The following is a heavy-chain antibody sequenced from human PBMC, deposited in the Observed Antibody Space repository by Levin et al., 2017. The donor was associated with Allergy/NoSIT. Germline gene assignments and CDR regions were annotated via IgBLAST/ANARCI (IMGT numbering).Heavy chain of an antibody. CDR3: ARRIVGTSGRYFDY. D-gene: IGHD1-26*01. CDR1: GFTFSDYA. CDR2: ISGGGGTT. Sequence: GESLKISCAASGFTFSDYAMNWVRQAPGKGLEWVSGISGGGGTTNYADSVKGRFTISRDNSKNTLYLQMNSLRGEDTALYYCARRIVGTSGRYFDYWGQGTLVTVSS. J-gene: IGHJ4*02. V-gene: IGHV3-23*01.